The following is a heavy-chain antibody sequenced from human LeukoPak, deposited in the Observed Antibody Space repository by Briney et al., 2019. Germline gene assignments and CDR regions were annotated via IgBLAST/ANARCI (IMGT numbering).Heavy chain of an antibody. CDR2: LFDSVRT. CDR3: ATIKRGSIFGYFDF. D-gene: IGHD5-18*01. CDR1: GGSISHYY. Sequence: PSETLSLTRAVSGGSISHYYWSWIRQSPGKGLEWIAYLFDSVRTKDKPSLKSRLTPSADTSKNQFSLRLNSVTAADTVVYYCATIKRGSIFGYFDFWGQGIKVTVSS. V-gene: IGHV4-59*01. J-gene: IGHJ4*02.